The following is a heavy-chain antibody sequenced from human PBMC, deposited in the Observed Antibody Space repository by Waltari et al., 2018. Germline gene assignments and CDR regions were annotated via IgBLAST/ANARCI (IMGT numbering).Heavy chain of an antibody. D-gene: IGHD3-16*01. CDR2: INPNGGGT. J-gene: IGHJ4*02. Sequence: QVQLVQSGAEVKKPGASVKVSCKASGYTFTGYYMPWVRQAPGQGLEWMGWINPNGGGTNYAQKFQGRVTMTRDTSISTAYMELSRLRSDDTAVYYCARDPEGGYLGGYWGQGTLVTVSS. CDR1: GYTFTGYY. V-gene: IGHV1-2*02. CDR3: ARDPEGGYLGGY.